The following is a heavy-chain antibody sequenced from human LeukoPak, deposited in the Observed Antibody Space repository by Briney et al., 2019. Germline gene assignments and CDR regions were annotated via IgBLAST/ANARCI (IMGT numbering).Heavy chain of an antibody. J-gene: IGHJ6*03. CDR3: ARDPYNWNQKGQNYYYYYMDV. CDR2: IYYSGST. V-gene: IGHV4-39*07. D-gene: IGHD1-20*01. Sequence: GSLRLSCAASGFTFSSYEMNWVRQAPGKGLEWIGSIYYSGSTYYNPSLKSRVTISVDTSKNQFSLKLSSVTAADTAVYYCARDPYNWNQKGQNYYYYYMDVWGKGTTVTVSS. CDR1: GFTFSSYE.